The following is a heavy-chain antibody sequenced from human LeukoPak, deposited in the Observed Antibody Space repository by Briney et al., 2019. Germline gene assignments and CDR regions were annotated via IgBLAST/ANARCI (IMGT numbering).Heavy chain of an antibody. Sequence: SETLSLTCTVSGGSITGHYWSWIRQPPGKGLEWIGQIHHNGSPNYDPSLKSRVTISVDTSKTQFSLKLTSVTAADTAVYYCAEYRSTSGYVDSWGQGTLVTVSS. D-gene: IGHD3-22*01. J-gene: IGHJ4*02. CDR2: IHHNGSP. CDR1: GGSITGHY. CDR3: AEYRSTSGYVDS. V-gene: IGHV4-59*08.